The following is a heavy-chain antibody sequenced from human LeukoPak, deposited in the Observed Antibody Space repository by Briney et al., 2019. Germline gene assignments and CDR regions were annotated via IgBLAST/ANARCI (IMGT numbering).Heavy chain of an antibody. V-gene: IGHV4-59*01. CDR1: GGAISSYY. D-gene: IGHD3-22*01. CDR2: IYYSGNT. Sequence: SETLSLPCTVSGGAISSYYWSWIRQPPGKGLEWNGYIYYSGNTNYNPSLKSRVTISVDTSKNQSSLKLSSVTAADTAVYYCAIDTSGYYPMFGYWGQGTLVTVSS. J-gene: IGHJ4*02. CDR3: AIDTSGYYPMFGY.